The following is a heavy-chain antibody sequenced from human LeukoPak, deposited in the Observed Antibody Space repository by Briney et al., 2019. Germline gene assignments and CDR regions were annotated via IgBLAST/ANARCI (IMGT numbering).Heavy chain of an antibody. J-gene: IGHJ6*03. CDR1: GYSISSGYY. D-gene: IGHD3-16*02. Sequence: SETLSLTCTVSGYSISSGYYWGWIRQPPGKGLEWIGSIYHSGSTYYNTSLKSRVTISVDTSKNQFSLKLSSVTAADTAVYYCARERSYYDYVWGSYRHDYYHYMDVWGKGTTVTVSS. CDR3: ARERSYYDYVWGSYRHDYYHYMDV. V-gene: IGHV4-38-2*02. CDR2: IYHSGST.